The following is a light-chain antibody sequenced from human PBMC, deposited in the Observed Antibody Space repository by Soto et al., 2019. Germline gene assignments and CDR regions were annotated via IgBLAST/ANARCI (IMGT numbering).Light chain of an antibody. V-gene: IGKV3-15*01. CDR1: QGISSN. J-gene: IGKJ1*01. Sequence: MTQSPSSLSASTGNRVTITCRASQGISSNLAWYQQKPGQAPRLLIYGASTRAIGIPARFSGSGSGTEFTLTISSLQSEDFAVYYCQQYNNWPRTFGQGTKVDIK. CDR3: QQYNNWPRT. CDR2: GAS.